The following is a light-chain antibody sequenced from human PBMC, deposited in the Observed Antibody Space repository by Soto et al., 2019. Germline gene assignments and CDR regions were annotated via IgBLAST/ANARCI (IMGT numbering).Light chain of an antibody. CDR2: EVT. CDR1: SSDVGTYNL. Sequence: QSALTQPASVSGCPGQSITISCSGTSSDVGTYNLVSWYQQYPGKAPRLMIYEVTKRPSGVSNRFSGSKSGNTASLTISGLQPEDEADYCCCSYAGSSSSIFGTGTKVTVL. J-gene: IGLJ1*01. V-gene: IGLV2-23*02. CDR3: CSYAGSSSSI.